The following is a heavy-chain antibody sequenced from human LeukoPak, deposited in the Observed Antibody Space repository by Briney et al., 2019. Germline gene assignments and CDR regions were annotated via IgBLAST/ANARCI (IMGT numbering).Heavy chain of an antibody. V-gene: IGHV3-23*01. CDR2: ITGSGGST. Sequence: GGSLRLSCAALGFTLGSYRMSWVRQAPGKGLEWVSGITGSGGSTYYVDSVKGRFTISRDNAKNSLYLQMNSLRAEDTALYYCARATYYDILTGYRYYYYYMDVWGKGTTVTVSS. D-gene: IGHD3-9*01. J-gene: IGHJ6*03. CDR1: GFTLGSYR. CDR3: ARATYYDILTGYRYYYYYMDV.